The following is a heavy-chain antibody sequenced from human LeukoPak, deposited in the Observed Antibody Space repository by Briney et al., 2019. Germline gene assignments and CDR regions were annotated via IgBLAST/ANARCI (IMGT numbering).Heavy chain of an antibody. Sequence: SETLSLTCAVYGGSFSGYYWRWIRQPPGKGLEWIGGINHSGSTNYDPSLKRRVTISVDTSKNQFSLKLTSVTAADTGVYYCARVSGRWRQTRYYFYYWGKGTLVTFSS. CDR1: GGSFSGYY. D-gene: IGHD5-24*01. V-gene: IGHV4-34*01. CDR2: INHSGST. J-gene: IGHJ4*02. CDR3: ARVSGRWRQTRYYFYY.